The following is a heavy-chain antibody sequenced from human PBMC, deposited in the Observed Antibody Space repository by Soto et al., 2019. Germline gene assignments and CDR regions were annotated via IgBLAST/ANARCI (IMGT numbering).Heavy chain of an antibody. J-gene: IGHJ5*02. CDR2: IYHSGST. CDR1: GGSISSGDYY. D-gene: IGHD6-6*01. CDR3: ARERPDGARLDP. V-gene: IGHV4-30-4*01. Sequence: SETLSLTCTVSGGSISSGDYYWSWIRQPPGKGLEWIGYIYHSGSTYYNPSLKSRVTISVDTSKNQFSLKLSSVTAADTAVYYCARERPDGARLDPWGQGTLVSVSS.